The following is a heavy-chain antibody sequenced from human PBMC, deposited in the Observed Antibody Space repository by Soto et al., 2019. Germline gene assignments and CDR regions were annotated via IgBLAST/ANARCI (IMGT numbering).Heavy chain of an antibody. Sequence: PGESLKISCNGSEYNFANYWIGWVRQMPGKGLEWMGMIFPGDSDTKNNPSLQGQITMSVDKSDSSAYLQWRSLKALDTAMYYCAAGFSTGLDAFDIWGQGTMVTVSS. V-gene: IGHV5-51*01. CDR3: AAGFSTGLDAFDI. D-gene: IGHD2-8*02. J-gene: IGHJ3*02. CDR1: EYNFANYW. CDR2: IFPGDSDT.